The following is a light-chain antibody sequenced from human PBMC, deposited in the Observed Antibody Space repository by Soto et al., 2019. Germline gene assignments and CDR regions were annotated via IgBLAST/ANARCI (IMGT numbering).Light chain of an antibody. J-gene: IGKJ1*01. Sequence: EIQMTQSPSTLSGSVGDRFTITCLASQTISSWLAWYQQKPGKAPKLLIYKASTLKSGVTSRFSGSGSGTEFTLTISSLQPDDFATYYCQHYNSYSEAFGQVTQVEIK. CDR3: QHYNSYSEA. CDR2: KAS. V-gene: IGKV1-5*03. CDR1: QTISSW.